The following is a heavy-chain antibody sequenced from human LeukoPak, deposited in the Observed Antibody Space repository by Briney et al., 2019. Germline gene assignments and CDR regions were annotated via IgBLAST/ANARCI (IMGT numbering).Heavy chain of an antibody. CDR3: ARLDIVVVVAATGAFDI. V-gene: IGHV4-39*01. D-gene: IGHD2-15*01. CDR1: GGSISSSSYY. CDR2: IYYSGST. J-gene: IGHJ3*02. Sequence: SETLSLTCTVSGGSISSSSYYWGWIRQPPGKGLEWIGSIYYSGSTYYNPSLKSRVTISVDTSKNQFSLKLSSVTAADTAVYYCARLDIVVVVAATGAFDIWGQGKMVTVSS.